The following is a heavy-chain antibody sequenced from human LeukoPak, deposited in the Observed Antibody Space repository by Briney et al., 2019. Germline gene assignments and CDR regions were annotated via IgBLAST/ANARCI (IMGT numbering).Heavy chain of an antibody. J-gene: IGHJ5*02. D-gene: IGHD6-13*01. Sequence: PSETLSLTCTVSGASLTNPTYYQWSWIRQAPGKGLELIGSLYATESPKINPSLRSRVTLSLDTSKNQFSLKLSSVTAADTAVYYCARRRAEGGSNGHYNWFDPWGQGILVTVSS. CDR1: GASLTNPTYY. CDR2: LYATESP. CDR3: ARRRAEGGSNGHYNWFDP. V-gene: IGHV4-61*01.